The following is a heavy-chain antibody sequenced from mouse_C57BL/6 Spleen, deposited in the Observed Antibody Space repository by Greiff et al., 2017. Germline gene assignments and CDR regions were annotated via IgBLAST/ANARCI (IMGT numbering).Heavy chain of an antibody. J-gene: IGHJ2*01. Sequence: EVQLLESGGDLVKPGGSLKLSCAASGFTFSSYGMSWVRQTPDKRLEWVATISSGGSYTYYPDSVKGRFTISRDNAKNTLYLQMSSLKSEDTAVYYCARHPTGYFDYWGQGTTLTVSS. CDR2: ISSGGSYT. CDR3: ARHPTGYFDY. CDR1: GFTFSSYG. V-gene: IGHV5-6*01. D-gene: IGHD4-1*02.